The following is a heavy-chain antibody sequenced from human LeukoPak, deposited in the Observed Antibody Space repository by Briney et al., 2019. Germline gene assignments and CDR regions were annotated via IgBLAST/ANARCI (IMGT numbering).Heavy chain of an antibody. J-gene: IGHJ4*02. V-gene: IGHV4-59*01. CDR3: ARVNCSGGSCYFDY. D-gene: IGHD2-15*01. CDR1: GGSISSYY. CDR2: IYYSGST. Sequence: SETLSLTCTVSGGSISSYYWSWIRQPPGKGLEWIGYIYYSGSTNYNPSLKSRVTISVDTSKSQFSLKLSSVTAADTAVYYCARVNCSGGSCYFDYWGQGTLVTVSS.